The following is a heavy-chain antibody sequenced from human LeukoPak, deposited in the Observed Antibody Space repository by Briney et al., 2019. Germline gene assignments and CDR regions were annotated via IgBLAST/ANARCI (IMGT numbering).Heavy chain of an antibody. V-gene: IGHV3-48*02. CDR2: ISSSSSTI. J-gene: IGHJ4*02. CDR3: ARDPTRWLQLRRYFDY. D-gene: IGHD5-24*01. CDR1: GFTFSSYS. Sequence: GGSLRLSCAASGFTFSSYSMNWVRQAPGKGLEWVSYISSSSSTIYYADSVKGRFTISRDNAKNSLYLQMNSLRDEDTAVYCCARDPTRWLQLRRYFDYWGQGTLVTVSS.